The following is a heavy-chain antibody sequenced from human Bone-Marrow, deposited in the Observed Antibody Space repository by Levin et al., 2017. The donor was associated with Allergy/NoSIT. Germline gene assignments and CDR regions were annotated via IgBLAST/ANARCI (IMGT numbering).Heavy chain of an antibody. V-gene: IGHV3-21*01. CDR3: ARDSSNSVTTYAFDI. D-gene: IGHD4-17*01. Sequence: GGSLRLSCAASGFTFSSYSMNWVRQAPGKGLEWVSSISSSSSYIYYADSVKGRFTISRDNAKNSLYLQMNSLRAEDTAVYYCARDSSNSVTTYAFDIWGQGTMVTVSS. CDR1: GFTFSSYS. CDR2: ISSSSSYI. J-gene: IGHJ3*02.